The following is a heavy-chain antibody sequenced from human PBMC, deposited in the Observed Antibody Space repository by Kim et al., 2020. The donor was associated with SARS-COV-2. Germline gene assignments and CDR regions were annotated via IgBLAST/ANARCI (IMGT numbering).Heavy chain of an antibody. D-gene: IGHD6-19*01. Sequence: SETLSLTCAVYGGSFSGYYWSWIRQPPGKGLEWIGGINHSGSTNYNPSLKSRVTISVDTSKNQFSLKLSSVTAADTAVYYCARGTRQWLVRGPYYYYMDV. CDR1: GGSFSGYY. CDR2: INHSGST. J-gene: IGHJ6*03. V-gene: IGHV4-34*01. CDR3: ARGTRQWLVRGPYYYYMDV.